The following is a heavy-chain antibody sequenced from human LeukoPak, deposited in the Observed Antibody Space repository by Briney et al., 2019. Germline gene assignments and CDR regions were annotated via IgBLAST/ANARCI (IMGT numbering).Heavy chain of an antibody. CDR3: AREVDTAMANYFDY. V-gene: IGHV4-59*01. Sequence: SETLSLTCTVSGGSISRYYWSWIRQPPGKGLEWIGYIYYSGSTNYYPSLKSRVTISIDTSKNQFSLKLSSVTAADTAVYYCAREVDTAMANYFDYWGQGTLVTVSS. CDR1: GGSISRYY. CDR2: IYYSGST. D-gene: IGHD5-18*01. J-gene: IGHJ4*02.